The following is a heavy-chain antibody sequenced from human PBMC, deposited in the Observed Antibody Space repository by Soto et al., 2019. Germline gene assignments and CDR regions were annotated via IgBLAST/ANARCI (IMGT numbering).Heavy chain of an antibody. V-gene: IGHV1-69*06. D-gene: IGHD3-9*01. CDR1: GGTFSSYA. J-gene: IGHJ6*02. CDR3: ARDVDYDILTGYYTGGYYYYGMDV. Sequence: SVKVSWKASGGTFSSYAISWVRQAPGQGLEWMGGIIPIFGTANYAQKFQGRVTITADKSTSTAYMELSSLRSEDTAVYYCARDVDYDILTGYYTGGYYYYGMDVWGQGTTVTVSS. CDR2: IIPIFGTA.